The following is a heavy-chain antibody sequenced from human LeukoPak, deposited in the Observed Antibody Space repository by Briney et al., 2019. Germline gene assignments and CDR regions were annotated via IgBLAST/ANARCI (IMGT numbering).Heavy chain of an antibody. D-gene: IGHD6-13*01. CDR1: GYTFTGYY. CDR3: ARELQQQLAFGWFDP. J-gene: IGHJ5*02. V-gene: IGHV1-2*02. Sequence: ASVKVSCKASGYTFTGYYMHWVRQAPGQGLEWMGWINPNSGGTNYAQKFQGRVTMTRDTSISTAYMELSRLRSDDTAVYYCARELQQQLAFGWFDPWGQGTLVTVSS. CDR2: INPNSGGT.